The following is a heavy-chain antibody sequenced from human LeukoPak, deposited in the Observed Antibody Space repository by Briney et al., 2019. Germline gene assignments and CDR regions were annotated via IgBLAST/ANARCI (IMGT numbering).Heavy chain of an antibody. Sequence: PGGSLRLSCAASGFTFSSYGMHWVRQAPGKRRERVAVISYDGSNKYYADSVKGRFTISRDNSKNTLYLQMNSLRAEDTAVYYCAKDIVPAAIVGWFDPWGQGTLVTVSS. D-gene: IGHD2-2*02. V-gene: IGHV3-30*18. J-gene: IGHJ5*02. CDR3: AKDIVPAAIVGWFDP. CDR2: ISYDGSNK. CDR1: GFTFSSYG.